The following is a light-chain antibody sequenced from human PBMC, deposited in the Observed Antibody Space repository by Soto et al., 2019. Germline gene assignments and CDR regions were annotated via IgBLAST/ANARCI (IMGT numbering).Light chain of an antibody. CDR3: CSYAGSYTYV. V-gene: IGLV2-11*01. CDR1: SSEVGGYTY. Sequence: QSALTQPRSVSGSPGQSVTISCTGTSSEVGGYTYVSWYQQHPGKAPKLIIYDVTERPSGVPARFSGSKSGNTASLTISGLQAEDEADYYCCSYAGSYTYVFGTGTKVTVL. J-gene: IGLJ1*01. CDR2: DVT.